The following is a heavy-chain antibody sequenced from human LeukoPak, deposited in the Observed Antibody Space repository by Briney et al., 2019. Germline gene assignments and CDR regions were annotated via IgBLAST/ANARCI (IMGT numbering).Heavy chain of an antibody. J-gene: IGHJ6*02. V-gene: IGHV1-18*01. Sequence: ASVKVSCKASGYTFTSYGISWVRQAPGQGLEWMGWISAYNGNTNYAQKLQGRVTMTTDTSTSTAYMELRSLRSDDTAVYYCARLTAVAVRNYGMDVWGQGTTVTVSS. CDR2: ISAYNGNT. CDR3: ARLTAVAVRNYGMDV. D-gene: IGHD6-19*01. CDR1: GYTFTSYG.